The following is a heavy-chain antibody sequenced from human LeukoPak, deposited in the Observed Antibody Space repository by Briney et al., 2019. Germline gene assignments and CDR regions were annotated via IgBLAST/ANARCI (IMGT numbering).Heavy chain of an antibody. CDR1: GYSFTSYW. J-gene: IGHJ6*04. V-gene: IGHV5-51*01. Sequence: GESLKISCKGSGYSFTSYWSGWVRQVPGKGLEWMGIIYPGDSDTRYSPSFQGQVTISADKSISTAYLQWSSLKASDTAMYYCARHGVGVNYDILTGYPLDAWGKGTTVTISS. CDR2: IYPGDSDT. CDR3: ARHGVGVNYDILTGYPLDA. D-gene: IGHD3-9*01.